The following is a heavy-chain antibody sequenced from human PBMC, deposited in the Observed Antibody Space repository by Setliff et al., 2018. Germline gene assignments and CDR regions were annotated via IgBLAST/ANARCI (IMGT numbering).Heavy chain of an antibody. D-gene: IGHD4-17*01. J-gene: IGHJ3*02. CDR2: IYYSGST. CDR1: GGSISSYY. Sequence: PSETLSLTCTVSGGSISSYYWSWIRQPPGTGLEWIGYIYYSGSTNYNPSLKSRVTISVDTSKNQFSLKLSSVTAADTAVYYCARDPLTTNRRRAFDIWGQGTMVTVSS. CDR3: ARDPLTTNRRRAFDI. V-gene: IGHV4-59*12.